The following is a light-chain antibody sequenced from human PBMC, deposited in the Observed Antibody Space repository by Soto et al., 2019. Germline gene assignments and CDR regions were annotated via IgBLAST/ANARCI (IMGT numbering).Light chain of an antibody. Sequence: DIQMTQSPSSLSASVGDRVTITCRASQSISVYLNWYLQKPGKAPNLLVYAASNLQSGVSSRFSGSGSGTDFTLTISSLQPEDVATYYCQQSYTSPYTFGQGTKLQI. CDR3: QQSYTSPYT. CDR1: QSISVY. CDR2: AAS. V-gene: IGKV1-39*01. J-gene: IGKJ2*01.